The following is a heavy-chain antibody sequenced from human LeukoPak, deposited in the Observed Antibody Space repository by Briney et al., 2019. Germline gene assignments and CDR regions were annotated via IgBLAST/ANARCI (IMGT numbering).Heavy chain of an antibody. CDR3: ARRNYYDSSGLGSNAFDI. CDR2: ISAYNGNT. J-gene: IGHJ3*02. Sequence: ASVKVSCKASGYTFTSYGISWVRQAPGQGLEWMGRISAYNGNTNYAQKLQGRVTMTTDTSTSTAYMELRSLRSDDTAVYYCARRNYYDSSGLGSNAFDIWGQGTMVTVSS. V-gene: IGHV1-18*01. D-gene: IGHD3-22*01. CDR1: GYTFTSYG.